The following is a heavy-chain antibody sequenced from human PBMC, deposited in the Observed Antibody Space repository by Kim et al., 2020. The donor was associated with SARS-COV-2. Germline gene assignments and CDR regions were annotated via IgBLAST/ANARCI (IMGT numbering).Heavy chain of an antibody. V-gene: IGHV4-34*01. CDR1: GGSFSGYY. CDR2: INHSGST. CDR3: ARGDGGDETPFDY. D-gene: IGHD2-21*02. Sequence: SETLSLTCAVYGGSFSGYYWSWIRQPPGKGLEWIGEINHSGSTNYNPSLKSRVTISVDTSKNQFSLKLSSVTAADTAVYYCARGDGGDETPFDYWVQGTL. J-gene: IGHJ4*02.